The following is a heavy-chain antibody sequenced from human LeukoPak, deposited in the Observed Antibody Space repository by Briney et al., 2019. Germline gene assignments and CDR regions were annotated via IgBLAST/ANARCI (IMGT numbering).Heavy chain of an antibody. CDR1: GFTFSSHW. J-gene: IGHJ6*02. V-gene: IGHV3-7*01. CDR3: ARAMDV. CDR2: IKQDGSEK. Sequence: AGGSLRLSCAVSGFTFSSHWMNWVRQAPGKGLEWVANIKQDGSEKYYVDSVKGRFTISRDNAKNSLYLQMNSLRAEDTAVYYCARAMDVWGQGTTVTVSS.